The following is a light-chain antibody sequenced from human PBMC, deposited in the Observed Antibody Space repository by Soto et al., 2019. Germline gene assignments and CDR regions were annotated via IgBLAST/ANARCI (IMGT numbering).Light chain of an antibody. CDR1: RNVTANF. CDR3: QQYGSSPLT. CDR2: GAS. Sequence: EIVLTQSPGTLSLSPGERATLSCKASRNVTANFVAWYQHKPGRAPRLVVYGASNRATGISDRFTGSGSGTDFTLTINGLEPGDFAIFYCQQYGSSPLTFGRGTKVEIK. J-gene: IGKJ4*01. V-gene: IGKV3-20*01.